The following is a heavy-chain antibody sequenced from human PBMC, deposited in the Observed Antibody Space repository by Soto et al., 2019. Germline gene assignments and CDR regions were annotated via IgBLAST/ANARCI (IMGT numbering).Heavy chain of an antibody. V-gene: IGHV1-18*01. CDR2: ISAYNGNT. D-gene: IGHD3-10*01. CDR1: GYTFTSYG. Sequence: ASVKVSCKASGYTFTSYGISWVRQAPGQGLEWMGWISAYNGNTNYAQKLQGRVTMTTDTSTRTAYMELRSLRSDDTAVYYCASSPDYYGSGSYYDYWGQGTLVTVSS. CDR3: ASSPDYYGSGSYYDY. J-gene: IGHJ4*02.